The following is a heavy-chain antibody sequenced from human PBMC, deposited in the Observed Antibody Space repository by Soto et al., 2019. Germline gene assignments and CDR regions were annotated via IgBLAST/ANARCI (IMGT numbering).Heavy chain of an antibody. CDR1: GYTFTSYG. Sequence: GASVKLSCKASGYTFTSYGISWVRQAPRQGLEWMGWISAYNGNTNYAQKLQGRVTMTTDTSTSTAYMELRSLRSDDTAVYYCARDLGAIYDILTGYGMDVWGQGTTVTVSS. D-gene: IGHD3-9*01. CDR3: ARDLGAIYDILTGYGMDV. CDR2: ISAYNGNT. J-gene: IGHJ6*02. V-gene: IGHV1-18*01.